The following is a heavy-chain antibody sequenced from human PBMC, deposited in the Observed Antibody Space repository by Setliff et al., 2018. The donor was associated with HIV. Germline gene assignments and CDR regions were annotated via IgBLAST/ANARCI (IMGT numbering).Heavy chain of an antibody. CDR2: ISNTGST. J-gene: IGHJ3*02. D-gene: IGHD3-22*01. V-gene: IGHV4-59*01. CDR3: ARVYYFDSSGYYQRGDVFDI. Sequence: SETLSLTCTVSGGSISNYYWSWIRQSPGKGLEWIGYISNTGSTNYNPSLKSRLTISVDTSKNQFSLKLTSVTAADTAMYHCARVYYFDSSGYYQRGDVFDIWGQGTMVTVSS. CDR1: GGSISNYY.